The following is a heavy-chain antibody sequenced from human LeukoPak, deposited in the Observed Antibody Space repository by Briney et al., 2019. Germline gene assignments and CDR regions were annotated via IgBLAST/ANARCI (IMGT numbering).Heavy chain of an antibody. V-gene: IGHV4-39*01. CDR1: GGSISSESSY. D-gene: IGHD2-15*01. Sequence: SETLSLTCTVSGGSISSESSYWDWIRQPPGEGLEWIGSIYYSGSTYYNPSLKSRVTISVDTSKNQFSLKLSSVTVADTAVYYCARHPSYYKIGGLDFWGRGTLVTVSS. J-gene: IGHJ2*01. CDR3: ARHPSYYKIGGLDF. CDR2: IYYSGST.